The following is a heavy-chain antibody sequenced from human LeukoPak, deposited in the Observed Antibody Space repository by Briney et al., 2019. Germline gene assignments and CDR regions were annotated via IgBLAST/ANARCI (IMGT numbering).Heavy chain of an antibody. CDR2: ISSSSTTI. D-gene: IGHD6-13*01. CDR3: AREAAAGYSYYFDY. J-gene: IGHJ4*02. Sequence: GGSLRLSCAASGFTFSSYSMNWVRQAPGKGLEWVSYISSSSTTIYYADSVKDRFTISRDNAKNSLFLQMNSLRSEDTAVYYCAREAAAGYSYYFDYWGQGTLVTVSS. CDR1: GFTFSSYS. V-gene: IGHV3-48*04.